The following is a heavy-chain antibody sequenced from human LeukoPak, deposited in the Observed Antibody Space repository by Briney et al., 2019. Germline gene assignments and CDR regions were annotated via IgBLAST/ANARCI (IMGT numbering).Heavy chain of an antibody. V-gene: IGHV4-39*01. D-gene: IGHD2-15*01. CDR1: GGSISSSSYY. Sequence: SEILSLTCTVSGGSISSSSYYWGWIRQPPGKGLEWIGSIYYSGSTYYNPSLKSRVTISVDTSKNQFSLKLSSVTAADTAVYYCASFIVVVVAAPMDVWGQGTTVTVSS. CDR3: ASFIVVVVAAPMDV. CDR2: IYYSGST. J-gene: IGHJ6*02.